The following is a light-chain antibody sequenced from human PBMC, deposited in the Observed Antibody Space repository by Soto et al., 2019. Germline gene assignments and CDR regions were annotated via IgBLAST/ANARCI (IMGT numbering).Light chain of an antibody. Sequence: QSVLTQPPSVSAAPGQKVTISCSGSSSNIGGNSVSWYQQLPGTAPKLLIYDDNKRPSGTPDRFSGSKSGTSATLGITGFQTGDEADYYCGSWDSSLSDYVLGNATKLTV. CDR2: DDN. CDR3: GSWDSSLSDYV. J-gene: IGLJ1*01. CDR1: SSNIGGNS. V-gene: IGLV1-51*01.